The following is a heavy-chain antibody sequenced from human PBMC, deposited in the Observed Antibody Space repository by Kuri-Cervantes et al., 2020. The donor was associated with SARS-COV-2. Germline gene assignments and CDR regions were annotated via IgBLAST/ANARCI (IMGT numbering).Heavy chain of an antibody. D-gene: IGHD2-2*02. CDR3: ARIFVPAAILTDGWYFDL. CDR2: IYYSGST. J-gene: IGHJ2*01. V-gene: IGHV4-59*12. CDR1: GGSISSYY. Sequence: ESLKISCTVSGGSISSYYWSWIRQPPGKGLEWIGYIYYSGSTNYNPSLKSRVTISVDTSKNQFSLKLSSVTAADTALYYCARIFVPAAILTDGWYFDLWGRGTLVTVSS.